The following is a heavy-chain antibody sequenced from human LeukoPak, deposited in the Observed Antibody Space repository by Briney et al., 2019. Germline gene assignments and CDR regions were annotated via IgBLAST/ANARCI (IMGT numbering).Heavy chain of an antibody. CDR1: GGSFSGYY. J-gene: IGHJ6*02. CDR3: ARVGGLYYYGMDV. D-gene: IGHD3-16*01. V-gene: IGHV4-34*01. CDR2: INHSGST. Sequence: SETLSLTCAVYGGSFSGYYWSWIRQPPGKGLEWIGEINHSGSTNYNPSLKSRVTISVDTSKNQFSLKLSSVTAADTAVYYCARVGGLYYYGMDVWGQGTTVTVSS.